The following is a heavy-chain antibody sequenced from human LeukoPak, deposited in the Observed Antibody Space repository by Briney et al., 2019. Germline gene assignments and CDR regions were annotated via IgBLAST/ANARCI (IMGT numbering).Heavy chain of an antibody. Sequence: PGGSLRLSCAASGFTFTNYDMSWVRQAPGKGLEWVSTISDSGHSTSYADSVKGRFTISRDNSKNTLYLQMNSLRAEDTALYYCAKSPVLSCSGGSCYLIDSWGQGTMVTVSS. CDR2: ISDSGHST. J-gene: IGHJ4*02. V-gene: IGHV3-23*01. D-gene: IGHD2-15*01. CDR1: GFTFTNYD. CDR3: AKSPVLSCSGGSCYLIDS.